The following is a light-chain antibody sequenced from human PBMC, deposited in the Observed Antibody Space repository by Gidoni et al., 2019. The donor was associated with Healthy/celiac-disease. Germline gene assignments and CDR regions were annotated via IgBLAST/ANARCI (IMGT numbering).Light chain of an antibody. V-gene: IGLV2-14*01. CDR2: DVS. Sequence: QSALTQPASVSASPGQSITISCTGTSSDVGGYNYVSWYQQHPGKAPKLMIYDVSNRPPGVSTRFPGSKSGNTASLTISGPQAEDEADYYCSSYTSSSTVVFGGGTKLTVL. J-gene: IGLJ2*01. CDR1: SSDVGGYNY. CDR3: SSYTSSSTVV.